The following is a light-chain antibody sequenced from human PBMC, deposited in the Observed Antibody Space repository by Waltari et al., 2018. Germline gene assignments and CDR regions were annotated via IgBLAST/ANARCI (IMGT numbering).Light chain of an antibody. J-gene: IGLJ2*01. CDR2: GVT. CDR3: SSYTTSDTLI. Sequence: QSALTQPASVSGSPGQSLTISCTGTSSDVGGYNYVSWYQQHPGGAPRLMIYGVTNRPSGVSMRCSGANSGNTASLTISGLQPEDEAYYYCSSYTTSDTLIFAGGTKLTVL. CDR1: SSDVGGYNY. V-gene: IGLV2-14*03.